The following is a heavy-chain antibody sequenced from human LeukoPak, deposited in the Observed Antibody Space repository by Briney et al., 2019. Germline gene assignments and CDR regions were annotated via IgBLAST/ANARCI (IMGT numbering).Heavy chain of an antibody. CDR1: GFTFSAYD. J-gene: IGHJ4*01. CDR2: ISRKGDNT. V-gene: IGHV3-23*01. D-gene: IGHD3-10*01. CDR3: AKDRGSYYYGLDY. Sequence: GGSLRLSCAASGFTFSAYDMTWARQAPGKGLEWVSFISRKGDNTYYAESVKGRFTISRDNSKNTLFLQMNSLRAEDTALYYCAKDRGSYYYGLDYWGQGTLVTVSS.